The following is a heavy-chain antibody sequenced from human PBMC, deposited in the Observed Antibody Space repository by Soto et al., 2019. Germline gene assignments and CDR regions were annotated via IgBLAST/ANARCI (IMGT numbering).Heavy chain of an antibody. CDR2: IMPVFRTP. CDR1: GGTFRTAA. J-gene: IGHJ6*02. V-gene: IGHV1-69*12. CDR3: ARDNDRPQLGGNYYYILDV. D-gene: IGHD2-8*01. Sequence: QVHLEQSGAEVKKPGSSVKVSCKASGGTFRTAAVSWVRQAPGQGLEWLGGIMPVFRTPAYAQTFQGRVTIPADESTSTAYMELSGLRSDDTAVYYCARDNDRPQLGGNYYYILDVWGQGTTITVSS.